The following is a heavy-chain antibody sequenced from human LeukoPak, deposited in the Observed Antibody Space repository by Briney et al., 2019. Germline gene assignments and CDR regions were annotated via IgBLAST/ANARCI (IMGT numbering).Heavy chain of an antibody. CDR2: IYYSGCT. Sequence: SETLSLTCTVSGGSISSSSYYWGWIRQPPGKGLEWIGSIYYSGCTYYNPSLKSRVTISVDTSKNQSSLKLSSVTAADTAVYYCATTNYGDEDYWGQGTLVTVSS. CDR3: ATTNYGDEDY. V-gene: IGHV4-39*01. J-gene: IGHJ4*02. D-gene: IGHD4-17*01. CDR1: GGSISSSSYY.